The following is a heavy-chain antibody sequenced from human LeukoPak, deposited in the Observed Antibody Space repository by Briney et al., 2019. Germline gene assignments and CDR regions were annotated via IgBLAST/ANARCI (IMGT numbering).Heavy chain of an antibody. D-gene: IGHD6-13*01. CDR2: ICGSGGST. J-gene: IGHJ1*01. Sequence: QPGGSLRLPCAPSGFTLRSYAMNWVRPAPGKGLEWVSAICGSGGSTYYGDSVKGRFTISRDNSKNTLYLTMNSLRAEDTAIYYCAKDRAASAGFEFQHWGQGTLVTVSS. V-gene: IGHV3-23*01. CDR1: GFTLRSYA. CDR3: AKDRAASAGFEFQH.